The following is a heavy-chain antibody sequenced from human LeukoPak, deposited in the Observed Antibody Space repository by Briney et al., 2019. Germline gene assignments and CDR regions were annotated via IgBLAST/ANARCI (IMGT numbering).Heavy chain of an antibody. CDR3: ARDRIGTNTAMARY. J-gene: IGHJ4*02. CDR1: GFTFSSYS. D-gene: IGHD5-18*01. V-gene: IGHV3-48*04. CDR2: ISSSSSTI. Sequence: GGSLRLSCAASGFTFSSYSMNWVRQAPGKGLEWVSYISSSSSTICYADSVKGRFTISRDNAKNSLYLQMNSLRAEDTAVYYCARDRIGTNTAMARYWGQGTLVTVSS.